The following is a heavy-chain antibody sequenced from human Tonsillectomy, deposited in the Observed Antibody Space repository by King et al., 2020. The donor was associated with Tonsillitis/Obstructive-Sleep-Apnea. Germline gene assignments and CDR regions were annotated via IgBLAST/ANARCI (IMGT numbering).Heavy chain of an antibody. V-gene: IGHV1-2*06. CDR2: INPNSGGT. D-gene: IGHD3-16*01. CDR3: ASDLIDIWGSGPNYYMDV. CDR1: GYTFTGFY. Sequence: VQLVQSGAEVKKPGASVKVSCKASGYTFTGFYMHWVRQAPGQGLEWMGRINPNSGGTNYAQQFQGRVTMTRDTSISTAYMELSRLRSDDTAVYYCASDLIDIWGSGPNYYMDVWGKGTTVTVSS. J-gene: IGHJ6*03.